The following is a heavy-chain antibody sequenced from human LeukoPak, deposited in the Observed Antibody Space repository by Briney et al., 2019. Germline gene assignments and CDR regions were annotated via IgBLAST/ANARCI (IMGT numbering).Heavy chain of an antibody. CDR2: ISGSGGST. Sequence: PGGSLRLSCAASGFTFSSYSMNWVRQAPGKGLEWVSTISGSGGSTYYADSAKGRFTTSRDNSKNTLYLQMNSLRVEDTARYYCAKASWGGGETMMITVTPFDHWGQGTLVTVSS. V-gene: IGHV3-23*01. D-gene: IGHD4-17*01. CDR1: GFTFSSYS. CDR3: AKASWGGGETMMITVTPFDH. J-gene: IGHJ4*02.